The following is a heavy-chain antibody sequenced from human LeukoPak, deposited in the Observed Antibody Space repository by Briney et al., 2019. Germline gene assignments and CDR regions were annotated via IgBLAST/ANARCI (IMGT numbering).Heavy chain of an antibody. J-gene: IGHJ2*01. Sequence: PGGSLRLSCAASGFAFSDYSMNWVRQAPGKGLEWVSYISSSDNTIHYADSVKGRFTISRDNAKNSLYLEMNSLGDEDTAVYYCARDSPPRYFDLWGRGTLVTVSS. CDR2: ISSSDNTI. V-gene: IGHV3-48*02. CDR3: ARDSPPRYFDL. CDR1: GFAFSDYS.